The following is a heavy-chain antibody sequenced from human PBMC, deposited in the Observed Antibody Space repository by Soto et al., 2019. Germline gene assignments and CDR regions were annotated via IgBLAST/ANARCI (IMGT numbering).Heavy chain of an antibody. Sequence: ASVKVSCKASGYTFTGYYMHWVRQAPGQGLEWMGWINPNSGGTNYAQKFQGWVTMTRDTSISTAYMELSRLRSDDTAVYYCAREQVVPAANWFDPRGQGTLVTVSS. D-gene: IGHD2-2*01. CDR2: INPNSGGT. CDR3: AREQVVPAANWFDP. V-gene: IGHV1-2*04. CDR1: GYTFTGYY. J-gene: IGHJ5*02.